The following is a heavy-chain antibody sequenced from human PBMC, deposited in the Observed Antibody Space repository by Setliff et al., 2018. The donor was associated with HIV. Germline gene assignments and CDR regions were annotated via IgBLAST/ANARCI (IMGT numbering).Heavy chain of an antibody. V-gene: IGHV4-59*08. CDR3: ARLGYCSRTTCYGYYYMDV. CDR2: IYNSRST. Sequence: SETLSLTCSVSGGSISSHYWGWIRQPPGKGLEWIGYIYNSRSTNYHPSLKSRLTISIDTSKNQFSLKLSSVTAADTAVYYCARLGYCSRTTCYGYYYMDVWGKGTTVTVSS. J-gene: IGHJ6*03. D-gene: IGHD2-2*01. CDR1: GGSISSHY.